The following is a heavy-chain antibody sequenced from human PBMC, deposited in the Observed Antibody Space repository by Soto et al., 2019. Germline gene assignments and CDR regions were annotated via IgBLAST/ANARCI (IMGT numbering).Heavy chain of an antibody. D-gene: IGHD3-3*01. Sequence: SLKVSCKASGFTFTSSAVQWVRQARGQRLEWIGWIVVGSGNTNYAQKFQERVTITRDMSTSTAYMELSSLRSEDTAVYYCAADLYYDFWSCYRTAWNTAHYGMDVWGQGTTVTGSS. CDR2: IVVGSGNT. J-gene: IGHJ6*02. CDR3: AADLYYDFWSCYRTAWNTAHYGMDV. CDR1: GFTFTSSA. V-gene: IGHV1-58*01.